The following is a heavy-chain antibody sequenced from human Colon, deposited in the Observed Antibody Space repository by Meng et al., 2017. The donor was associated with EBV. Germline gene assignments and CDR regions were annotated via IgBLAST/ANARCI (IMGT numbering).Heavy chain of an antibody. CDR3: ARRGPSGNFSP. Sequence: QAQLPRAGPGLLKPPETLSRSCAGYGGSFRAYYWTWIRHPPGKGLEWIGEIDHRGNTKYNPSLKSRVTISLDTSKKQFSLKVSSVTAADSAVYYCARRGPSGNFSPWSQGALVTVSS. J-gene: IGHJ5*02. V-gene: IGHV4-34*01. CDR2: IDHRGNT. D-gene: IGHD3-10*01. CDR1: GGSFRAYY.